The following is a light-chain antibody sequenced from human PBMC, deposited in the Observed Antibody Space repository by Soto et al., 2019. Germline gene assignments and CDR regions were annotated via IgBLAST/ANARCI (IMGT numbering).Light chain of an antibody. CDR1: RSFSSN. CDR3: QQYDNWPRT. J-gene: IGKJ1*01. Sequence: EIVLTQSPATLSVSPGERVTLACRASRSFSSNLAWYQQKPGQAPRLLIYGASTRATAAIPARFSGSGSGTEFTLTISSLQSEDFAVYYCQQYDNWPRTFGQGTKVDIK. CDR2: GAS. V-gene: IGKV3-15*01.